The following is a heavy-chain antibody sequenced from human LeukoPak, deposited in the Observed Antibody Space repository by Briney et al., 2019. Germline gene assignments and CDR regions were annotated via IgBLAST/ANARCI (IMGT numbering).Heavy chain of an antibody. V-gene: IGHV1-18*01. D-gene: IGHD1-1*01. CDR3: ARDLAGTGLDY. CDR2: ISAYNGNT. J-gene: IGHJ4*02. Sequence: ASVSVSCTASGYTFTRYGISRVRQAPGQGLEGMGWISAYNGNTNYAQTLQGRVTMTTDTSTSTAYMELRSLRSDDTAVYYCARDLAGTGLDYWGQGTLVTVSS. CDR1: GYTFTRYG.